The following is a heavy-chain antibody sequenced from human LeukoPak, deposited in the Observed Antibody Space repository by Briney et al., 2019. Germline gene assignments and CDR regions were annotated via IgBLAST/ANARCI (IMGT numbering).Heavy chain of an antibody. Sequence: GASVKVSCKASGYTFTSYDINWVRQATGQGLELMGWMNPNSGNTGYAQKFQGRVTMTRNTSISTAYMELSSLRSEDTAVYYCARRGSNWYRGLCDYWGQGTLVTVSS. CDR2: MNPNSGNT. J-gene: IGHJ4*02. CDR1: GYTFTSYD. CDR3: ARRGSNWYRGLCDY. V-gene: IGHV1-8*01. D-gene: IGHD6-13*01.